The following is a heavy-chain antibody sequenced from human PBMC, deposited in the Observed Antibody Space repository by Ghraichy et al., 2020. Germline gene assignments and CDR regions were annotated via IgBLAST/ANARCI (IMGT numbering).Heavy chain of an antibody. Sequence: SETLSLTCTVSGGSISSGGYYWSWIRQHPGKGLEWIGYIYYSGSTYYNPSLKSRVTISVDTSKNQFSLKLSSVTAADTAVYYCARDRDVRPRAYYYYYMDVWGKGTTVTVSS. D-gene: IGHD3-10*01. V-gene: IGHV4-31*03. J-gene: IGHJ6*03. CDR3: ARDRDVRPRAYYYYYMDV. CDR2: IYYSGST. CDR1: GGSISSGGYY.